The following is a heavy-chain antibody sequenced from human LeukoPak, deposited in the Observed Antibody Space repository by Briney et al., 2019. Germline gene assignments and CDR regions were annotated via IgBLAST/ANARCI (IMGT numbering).Heavy chain of an antibody. CDR1: GYTFTSYG. CDR2: INPNSGGT. V-gene: IGHV1-2*02. J-gene: IGHJ6*03. Sequence: ASVKVSCKASGYTFTSYGISWVRQAPGQGFEWMGWINPNSGGTNYAQKFQGRVTMTRDTSISTAYMELSRLRSDDTAVYYCATLGVVTHFYYYYYMDVWGKGTTVTVSS. D-gene: IGHD3-3*01. CDR3: ATLGVVTHFYYYYYMDV.